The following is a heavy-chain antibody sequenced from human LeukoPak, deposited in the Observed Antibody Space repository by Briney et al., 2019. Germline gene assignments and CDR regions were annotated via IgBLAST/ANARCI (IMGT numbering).Heavy chain of an antibody. J-gene: IGHJ4*02. CDR1: GYTFTGYY. V-gene: IGHV1-2*02. Sequence: ASVKFSCKASGYTFTGYYMHWVRQAPGQGLEWIGWINPNSGGTNYAQKFQGRVTMTRDTSISTAYMELSRLRSDDTAVYYCATERVPITMIVVATGGFDYWGQGTLVTVSS. CDR2: INPNSGGT. D-gene: IGHD3-22*01. CDR3: ATERVPITMIVVATGGFDY.